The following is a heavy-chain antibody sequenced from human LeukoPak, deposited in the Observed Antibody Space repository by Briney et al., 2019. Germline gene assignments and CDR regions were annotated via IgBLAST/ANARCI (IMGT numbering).Heavy chain of an antibody. V-gene: IGHV1-2*02. CDR3: ARSSTVTNPYYYYGMDV. J-gene: IGHJ6*02. Sequence: ASVEVSCKASGYTFTGHYMHWVRQAPGQGLEWMGWINPNRGDTNYAQEFQDSVTMTRDTSSSTAYMELRRLTSDDTAVYYCARSSTVTNPYYYYGMDVWGQGTTVTVSS. CDR2: INPNRGDT. D-gene: IGHD4-17*01. CDR1: GYTFTGHY.